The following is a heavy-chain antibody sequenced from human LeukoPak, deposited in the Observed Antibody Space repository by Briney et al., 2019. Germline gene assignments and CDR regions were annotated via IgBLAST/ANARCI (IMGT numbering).Heavy chain of an antibody. CDR2: IYYNGST. J-gene: IGHJ4*02. V-gene: IGHV4-59*08. CDR1: GASISSYY. Sequence: SETLSLTCIVSGASISSYYWTWIRQPPGKGLEWIGYIYYNGSTNYNPSLKSRVTISVDTSKNQFSLKLNSVTAADTAVYYCAGQSRGIAVAGLDYWGQGILVTVSS. CDR3: AGQSRGIAVAGLDY. D-gene: IGHD6-19*01.